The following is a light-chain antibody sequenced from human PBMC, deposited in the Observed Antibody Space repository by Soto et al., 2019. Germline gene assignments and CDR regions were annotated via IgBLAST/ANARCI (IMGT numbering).Light chain of an antibody. CDR2: DAS. CDR1: QSVGSY. V-gene: IGKV3-11*01. CDR3: QQRSDWPST. Sequence: EIVLTQSPATLSLSPGDRATLSCRASQSVGSYLGWYQQRPGQAPRLLIYDASNRATAIPARFSGSGSGTDFTLAISSLEPEDFAVYYCQQRSDWPSTFGGGTKVESK. J-gene: IGKJ4*01.